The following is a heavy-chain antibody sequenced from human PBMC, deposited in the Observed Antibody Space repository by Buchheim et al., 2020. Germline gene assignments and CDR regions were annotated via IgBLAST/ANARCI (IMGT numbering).Heavy chain of an antibody. CDR2: ISGSGGST. CDR1: GFTFSSYA. CDR3: AKSIRVATIFSLYGMDV. V-gene: IGHV3-23*01. J-gene: IGHJ6*02. Sequence: EVQLLESGGGLVQPGGSLRLSCAASGFTFSSYAMSWVRQAPGKGLEWVSAISGSGGSTYYADSGKGRFTISRDNSKNTLYLQMNSLRAEDTAVYYCAKSIRVATIFSLYGMDVWGQGTT. D-gene: IGHD5-12*01.